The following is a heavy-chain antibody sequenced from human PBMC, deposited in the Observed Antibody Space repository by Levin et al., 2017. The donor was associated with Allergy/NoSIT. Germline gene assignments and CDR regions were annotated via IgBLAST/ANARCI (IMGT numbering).Heavy chain of an antibody. V-gene: IGHV3-21*04. CDR3: ARGSIPVAGETADH. CDR2: ISSSSSYI. Sequence: GGSLRLSCAASGFTFSSYSMNWVRQAPGKGLEWVSSISSSSSYIYYADSVKGRFTISRDNSKNTLYLQMNSLSAEDTAVYYCARGSIPVAGETADHWGQGTLVTVSA. CDR1: GFTFSSYS. D-gene: IGHD6-13*01. J-gene: IGHJ5*02.